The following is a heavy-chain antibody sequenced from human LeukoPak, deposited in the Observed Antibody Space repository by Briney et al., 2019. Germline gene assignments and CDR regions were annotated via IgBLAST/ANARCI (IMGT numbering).Heavy chain of an antibody. CDR2: IYYSGST. D-gene: IGHD6-13*01. Sequence: SETLSLTCTVSGGSISSSSYYWGWIRQPPGKGLEWIGSIYYSGSTYYNPSLKSRVTISVDTSKNQFSLKLSSVTAADTAVYYCARGRGQQLTHNWFDPWGQGTLVTVSS. V-gene: IGHV4-39*07. J-gene: IGHJ5*02. CDR1: GGSISSSSYY. CDR3: ARGRGQQLTHNWFDP.